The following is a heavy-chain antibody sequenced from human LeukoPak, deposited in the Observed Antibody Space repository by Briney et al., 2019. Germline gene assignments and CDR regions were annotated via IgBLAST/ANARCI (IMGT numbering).Heavy chain of an antibody. V-gene: IGHV3-74*01. Sequence: GGPLSLSCAASGFTFTTYWMHWVRQAPGKGLVWVSHINSDGSITSYADSVKGRFTISRDNAKNTLYLQMNSLRAEDTAVYYCARDAVDTANAVWGQGTTVTVSS. CDR2: INSDGSIT. CDR1: GFTFTTYW. J-gene: IGHJ6*02. CDR3: ARDAVDTANAV. D-gene: IGHD5-18*01.